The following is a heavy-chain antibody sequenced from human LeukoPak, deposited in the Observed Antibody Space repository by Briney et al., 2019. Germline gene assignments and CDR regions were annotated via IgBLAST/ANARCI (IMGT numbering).Heavy chain of an antibody. J-gene: IGHJ4*02. CDR2: INRDGSER. CDR1: GFTFSNYW. CDR3: AKEGIAVAPFLDY. V-gene: IGHV3-7*03. Sequence: GGSLRLSCAASGFTFSNYWMTWVRQAPGKGLEWVANINRDGSERYYVDSVKGRFTISRDDAKSSLYLQMNSLRAEDTAVYYCAKEGIAVAPFLDYWGQGTLVTVSS. D-gene: IGHD6-19*01.